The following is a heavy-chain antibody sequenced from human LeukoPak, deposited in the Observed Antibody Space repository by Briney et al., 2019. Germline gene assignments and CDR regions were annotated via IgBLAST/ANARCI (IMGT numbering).Heavy chain of an antibody. J-gene: IGHJ5*02. D-gene: IGHD2-15*01. V-gene: IGHV3-7*03. CDR2: IRQDVSEK. CDR1: GFTFSSYC. CDR3: ARDRVVVVPAPVDL. Sequence: GGSLRLSCAASGFTFSSYCMSWVRQAPGKGLEWVANIRQDVSEKYYVDSVKGRFTISRDNAKNSLYLQMNSLRVEDTAVYYCARDRVVVVPAPVDLWGQGTLVTVSS.